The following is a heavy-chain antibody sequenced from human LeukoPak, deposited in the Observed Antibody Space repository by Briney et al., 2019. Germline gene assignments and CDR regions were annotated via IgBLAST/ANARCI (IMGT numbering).Heavy chain of an antibody. V-gene: IGHV3-21*01. D-gene: IGHD2-21*02. Sequence: PGGSLRLSCAAPGFTFSGYSINWVRQAPGKGLEWVSSISSSSSYIYYADSVKGRFTISRDNAKNSLYLQMNSLRAEDTAVYYCARVLAYCGGDCYSAWLDPWGQGTLVTVSS. CDR1: GFTFSGYS. CDR2: ISSSSSYI. CDR3: ARVLAYCGGDCYSAWLDP. J-gene: IGHJ5*02.